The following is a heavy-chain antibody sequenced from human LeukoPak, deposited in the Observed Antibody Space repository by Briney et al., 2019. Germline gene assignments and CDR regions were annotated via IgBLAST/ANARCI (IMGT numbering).Heavy chain of an antibody. V-gene: IGHV3-21*01. J-gene: IGHJ4*02. D-gene: IGHD2-2*01. Sequence: GGSLRLSCAASGFTFSTYALSWVRQAPGKGLEWVSSISNSGNYIYYADSVKGRFTISRDNAKNSLYLQMNSLRAEDTAVYYCSTRYCTSTNCYAFDDWGQGTLVTVSS. CDR2: ISNSGNYI. CDR1: GFTFSTYA. CDR3: STRYCTSTNCYAFDD.